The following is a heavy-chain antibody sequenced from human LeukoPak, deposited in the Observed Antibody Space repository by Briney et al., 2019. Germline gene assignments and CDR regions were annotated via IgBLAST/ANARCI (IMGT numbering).Heavy chain of an antibody. V-gene: IGHV3-7*01. CDR2: INQDGSEK. CDR3: ARIRTTVTYYFDY. D-gene: IGHD4-17*01. CDR1: GITFSTYC. Sequence: GGSLRLSCAASGITFSTYCMSWVRQAPGKGLEWVANINQDGSEKYYVDSVKGRFTISRDNAKNSLYLQMNSLRAEDTAVYYCARIRTTVTYYFDYWGQGTLVTVSS. J-gene: IGHJ4*02.